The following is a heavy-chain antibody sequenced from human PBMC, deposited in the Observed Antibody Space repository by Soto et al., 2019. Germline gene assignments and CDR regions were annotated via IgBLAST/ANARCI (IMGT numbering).Heavy chain of an antibody. V-gene: IGHV1-69*06. D-gene: IGHD3-10*01. CDR2: IIPMLGTA. J-gene: IGHJ6*02. CDR1: GGTFDNYA. Sequence: SVKVSCKASGGTFDNYAVSWVRQAPGQGLEWMGGIIPMLGTANYAQRFQGRVTITADTSTRTAYMELSSLKSEDTAVYYCARRGYYFGSGSLGDYCAMDVCGQGTTVTVSS. CDR3: ARRGYYFGSGSLGDYCAMDV.